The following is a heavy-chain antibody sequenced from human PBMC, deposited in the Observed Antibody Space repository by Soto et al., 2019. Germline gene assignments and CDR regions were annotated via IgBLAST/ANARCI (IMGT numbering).Heavy chain of an antibody. CDR1: GGSISSGGYY. CDR3: ARDSSREYSGYDRYFDL. J-gene: IGHJ2*01. D-gene: IGHD5-12*01. CDR2: IYYSGST. Sequence: QVQLQESGPGLVKPSQTLSLTCTVSGGSISSGGYYWSWIRQHPGKGLEGIGYIYYSGSTYYNPSLKSRVTISVDTSKNQFSLKLSSVTAADTAVYYCARDSSREYSGYDRYFDLWGRGTLVTVSS. V-gene: IGHV4-31*03.